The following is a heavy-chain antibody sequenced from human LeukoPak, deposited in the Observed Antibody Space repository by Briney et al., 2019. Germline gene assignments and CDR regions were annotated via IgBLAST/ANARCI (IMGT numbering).Heavy chain of an antibody. Sequence: ASVKVSCKASGFTFTGYYMHWVRQAPGQGLEWMGWINPNSGGTNYAQKFQGRVTMTRDTSISTAYMELSRLRSDDTAVYYCARDPSPGRYYYYMDVWGKGTTVTISS. CDR3: ARDPSPGRYYYYMDV. V-gene: IGHV1-2*02. D-gene: IGHD1-14*01. J-gene: IGHJ6*03. CDR1: GFTFTGYY. CDR2: INPNSGGT.